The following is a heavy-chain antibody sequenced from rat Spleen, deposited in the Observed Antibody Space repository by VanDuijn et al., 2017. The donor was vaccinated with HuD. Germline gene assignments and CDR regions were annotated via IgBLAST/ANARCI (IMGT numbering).Heavy chain of an antibody. Sequence: QVQLKESGPGLVQPSQTLSLTCTVSGLSLTSNSVSWIRQPPGKVLEWMGVIWDNGGTDYTSSLKSRLSISRDTSRSQVFLKMSSLQIEDTAMYFCASGIHDFWGQGVMVTVSS. D-gene: IGHD1-4*01. V-gene: IGHV2-47*01. CDR1: GLSLTSNS. CDR3: ASGIHDF. J-gene: IGHJ2*01. CDR2: IWDNGGT.